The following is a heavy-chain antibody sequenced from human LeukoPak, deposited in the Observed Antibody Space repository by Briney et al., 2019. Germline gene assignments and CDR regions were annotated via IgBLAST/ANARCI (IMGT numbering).Heavy chain of an antibody. CDR2: INHSGST. V-gene: IGHV4-34*01. J-gene: IGHJ4*02. Sequence: PSETLSLTCAVYGGSFSGYYWSWIRQPPGKGLEWIGEINHSGSTNYNPSLKSRVTISVDTSKNQLSLKLSSVTAADTAVYYCARGGTLAYYYDSSGYFTLDYWGQGTLVTAS. CDR1: GGSFSGYY. CDR3: ARGGTLAYYYDSSGYFTLDY. D-gene: IGHD3-22*01.